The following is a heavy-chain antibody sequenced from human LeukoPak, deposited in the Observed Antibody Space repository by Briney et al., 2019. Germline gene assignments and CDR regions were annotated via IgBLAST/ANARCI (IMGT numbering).Heavy chain of an antibody. J-gene: IGHJ4*02. V-gene: IGHV4-4*02. CDR1: GFTFSSYA. CDR3: ARDRGPTGCDFDY. D-gene: IGHD1-14*01. CDR2: IYHSGST. Sequence: GSLRLSCAASGFTFSSYAMHWVRQAPGKGLEWIGEIYHSGSTNYNPSLKSRVTISVDKSKNQFSLKLNSVTAADTAVYYCARDRGPTGCDFDYWGQGTLVTVSS.